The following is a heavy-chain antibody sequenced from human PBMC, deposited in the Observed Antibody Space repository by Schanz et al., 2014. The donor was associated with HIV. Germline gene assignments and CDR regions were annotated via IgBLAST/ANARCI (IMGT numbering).Heavy chain of an antibody. V-gene: IGHV4-34*01. CDR1: GGSFRAYD. J-gene: IGHJ4*01. D-gene: IGHD2-21*02. CDR2: VRHTGGT. Sequence: QVQLQQWGAGLLKPSETLSLTCAVYGGSFRAYDWTWIRQFPHMGLEWIGGVRHTGGTHYNPSLESRVAMSRDTSKNQFSLKLTSVTAADTAGYFCARGDFGGNSVDYWGHGNLVTVSS. CDR3: ARGDFGGNSVDY.